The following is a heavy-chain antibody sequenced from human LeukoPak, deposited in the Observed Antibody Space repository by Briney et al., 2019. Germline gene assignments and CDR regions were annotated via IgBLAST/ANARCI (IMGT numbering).Heavy chain of an antibody. J-gene: IGHJ4*02. CDR3: ARVDPRIGDREHFDY. CDR1: GYTFTSYA. Sequence: ASVKVSCKASGYTFTSYAMHWVRQAPGQRLEWMGWINAGNGNTKYSQKFQGRVTITRDTSASTAYMELSSLRSEDTAVYYCARVDPRIGDREHFDYWGQGTLVTVSS. V-gene: IGHV1-3*01. D-gene: IGHD3-16*01. CDR2: INAGNGNT.